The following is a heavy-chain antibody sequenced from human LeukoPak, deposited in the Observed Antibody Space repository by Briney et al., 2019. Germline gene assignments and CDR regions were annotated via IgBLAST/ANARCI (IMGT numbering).Heavy chain of an antibody. V-gene: IGHV3-11*01. J-gene: IGHJ4*02. Sequence: GGSLRPSCAASGFTFSDYYMSWIRQAPGKGLEWVSYISSSGSTIYYADSVKGRFTISRDNAKNSLYLQMNSLRAEDTAVYYCASSGVVPAAIDYWGQGTLVTVSS. CDR1: GFTFSDYY. D-gene: IGHD2-2*01. CDR3: ASSGVVPAAIDY. CDR2: ISSSGSTI.